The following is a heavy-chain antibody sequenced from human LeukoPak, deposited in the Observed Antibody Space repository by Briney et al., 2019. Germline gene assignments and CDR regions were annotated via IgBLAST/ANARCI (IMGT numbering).Heavy chain of an antibody. V-gene: IGHV3-74*01. D-gene: IGHD2/OR15-2a*01. CDR1: GFTFSSYW. CDR3: VSNTFDY. CDR2: INTDGSST. J-gene: IGHJ4*02. Sequence: PGESLRLSCAASGFTFSSYWMHWVRQAPGKGLVWVSRINTDGSSTNYVDSVKGRFTISRDNAKNTLYLQMNSLRAEDTAVYYCVSNTFDYWGQGTLVSVSS.